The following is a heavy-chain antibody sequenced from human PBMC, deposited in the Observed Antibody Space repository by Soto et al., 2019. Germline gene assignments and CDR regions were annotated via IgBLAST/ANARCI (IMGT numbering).Heavy chain of an antibody. CDR1: GFTFSSYA. V-gene: IGHV3-23*01. D-gene: IGHD3-3*01. CDR3: ANHIGDFWSGAGKAFDI. CDR2: ISGSGGST. Sequence: GGSLRLSCAASGFTFSSYAMSWVRQAPGKGLKWVSAISGSGGSTYYADSVKGRFTISRDNSKNTLYLQMNSLRAEDTAVYYCANHIGDFWSGAGKAFDIWGQGTMVTVSS. J-gene: IGHJ3*02.